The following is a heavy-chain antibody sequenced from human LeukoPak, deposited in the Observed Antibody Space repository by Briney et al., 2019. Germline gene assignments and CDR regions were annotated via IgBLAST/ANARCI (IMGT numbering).Heavy chain of an antibody. V-gene: IGHV4-59*08. CDR1: GASIRGYY. Sequence: SETLSLTCTVSGASIRGYYWSWIRQHPGKGLEWIGYIYYSGSTYYNPSLKSRVTISVDTSKNQFSLKLSSVTAADTAVYYCASGYGDYFNCFDYWGQGTLVTVSS. CDR2: IYYSGST. J-gene: IGHJ4*02. D-gene: IGHD4-17*01. CDR3: ASGYGDYFNCFDY.